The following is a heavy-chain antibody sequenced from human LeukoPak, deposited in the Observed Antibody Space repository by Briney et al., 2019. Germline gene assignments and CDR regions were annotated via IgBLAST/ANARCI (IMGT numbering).Heavy chain of an antibody. Sequence: PGGSLRLSCAASGFTFSDYYMSWIRQAPGKGLEWVSYISSSGSTIYYADSAKGRFTISRDNAKNSLYLQMNSLRAEDTAVYYCARDRYYDSSGHDYWGQGTLVTVSS. J-gene: IGHJ4*02. CDR2: ISSSGSTI. CDR1: GFTFSDYY. V-gene: IGHV3-11*01. D-gene: IGHD3-22*01. CDR3: ARDRYYDSSGHDY.